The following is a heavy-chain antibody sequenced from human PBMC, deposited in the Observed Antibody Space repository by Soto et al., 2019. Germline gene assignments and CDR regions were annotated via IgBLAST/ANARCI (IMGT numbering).Heavy chain of an antibody. J-gene: IGHJ6*02. V-gene: IGHV1-18*01. CDR3: ARDGFYAGLGRHSYGYSPPQNYGMDV. D-gene: IGHD5-18*01. CDR2: FGPYSDKT. CDR1: GYTFITYG. Sequence: QVRLVQSGVEVKKPGASVRVSCKASGYTFITYGISWVRQAPGLGPGWWGWFGPYSDKTTSPQRFQGRVTMTTDTSTRTAYMQLRGLRSDDTAVYYCARDGFYAGLGRHSYGYSPPQNYGMDVWGQGTTVIVSS.